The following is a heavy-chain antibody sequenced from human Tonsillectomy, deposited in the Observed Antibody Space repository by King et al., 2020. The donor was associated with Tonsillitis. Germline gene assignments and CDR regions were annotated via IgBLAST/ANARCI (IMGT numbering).Heavy chain of an antibody. CDR3: VRATYYYEGVY. CDR1: GYTFTNYG. V-gene: IGHV1-18*01. J-gene: IGHJ4*02. CDR2: ISPRKGNT. Sequence: QLVQSGAEVKKPGASVKVSCKASGYTFTNYGLSWGRQAPGQGLDWRGWISPRKGNTNYAQKFQGRVTMTTDTSTSTAYMDLRSLRSDDTAVYYCVRATYYYEGVYWGQGTLVTVSS. D-gene: IGHD3-22*01.